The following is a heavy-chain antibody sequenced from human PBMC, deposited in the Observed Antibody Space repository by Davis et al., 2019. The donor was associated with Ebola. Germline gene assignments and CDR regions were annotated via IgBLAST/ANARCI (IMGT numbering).Heavy chain of an antibody. D-gene: IGHD2-2*02. Sequence: GESLKISCQGSGYSFTSYWIGWVRQMPGKGLEWMGIIYPGDSDTRYSPSFQGQVTISADKSISTAYLQWSSLKASDTAVYYCARQAPPPYCSSTSCYKVRYYYYGMDVWGQGTTVTVSS. CDR1: GYSFTSYW. V-gene: IGHV5-51*01. J-gene: IGHJ6*02. CDR3: ARQAPPPYCSSTSCYKVRYYYYGMDV. CDR2: IYPGDSDT.